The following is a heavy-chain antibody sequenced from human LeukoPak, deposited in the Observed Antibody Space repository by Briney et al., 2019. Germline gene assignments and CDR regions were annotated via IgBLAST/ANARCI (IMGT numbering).Heavy chain of an antibody. CDR1: GGSFSGYY. D-gene: IGHD2-2*01. J-gene: IGHJ5*02. Sequence: SETLSLTCAVYGGSFSGYYWSWIRQPPGKGLEWIGEINHSGSTNYNPSLKSRVTISVDTSKNQFSLKLSSVTAADTAVYYCARGRGYCSSTSCYYWFDPWGRGTLVTVSS. CDR3: ARGRGYCSSTSCYYWFDP. V-gene: IGHV4-34*01. CDR2: INHSGST.